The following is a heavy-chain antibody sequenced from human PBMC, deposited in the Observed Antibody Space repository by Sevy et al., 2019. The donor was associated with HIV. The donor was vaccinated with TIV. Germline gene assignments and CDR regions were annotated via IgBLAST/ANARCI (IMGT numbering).Heavy chain of an antibody. V-gene: IGHV3-9*01. Sequence: GGSLRLSCAASGFPFNDHAMHWVRQVPGKGLEWVSGVSWNSRYIGYADSVKGRFTISRDNARHFLYLEMNSLRPEDTALYYCAKDINRGCDGVNCYCDYYYFYGLDVWGQGTTVTVS. J-gene: IGHJ6*02. CDR2: VSWNSRYI. CDR3: AKDINRGCDGVNCYCDYYYFYGLDV. D-gene: IGHD2-21*01. CDR1: GFPFNDHA.